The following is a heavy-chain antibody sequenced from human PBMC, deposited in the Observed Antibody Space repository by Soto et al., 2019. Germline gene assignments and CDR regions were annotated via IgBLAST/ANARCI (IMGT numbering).Heavy chain of an antibody. J-gene: IGHJ5*02. CDR1: GFTFSSFS. V-gene: IGHV3-30-3*01. CDR2: ISYDGSTK. Sequence: QVQLVESGGGVVQPGRSLRLSCTASGFTFSSFSLHWVRQAPGKGLEWVGLISYDGSTKYHADSVRGRFTISRDNSKSTLYLQLNSLRTDDAAVYYCARDPWDSSPRFDNWGRGTQVTVSS. CDR3: ARDPWDSSPRFDN. D-gene: IGHD6-6*01.